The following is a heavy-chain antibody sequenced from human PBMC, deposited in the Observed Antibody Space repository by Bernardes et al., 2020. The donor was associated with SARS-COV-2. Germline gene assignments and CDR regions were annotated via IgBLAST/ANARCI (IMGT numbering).Heavy chain of an antibody. V-gene: IGHV1-3*01. CDR3: ARGMDDFWSCHAAWFDP. D-gene: IGHD3-3*01. J-gene: IGHJ5*02. CDR2: INAGNGDT. CDR1: GYTFTSYA. Sequence: ASVKVSCKASGYTFTSYAMHWVRQAPGQRLEWMGWINAGNGDTKYSQKFQGRVTITRDTSASTAYMELSRLRSEDTAVYYCARGMDDFWSCHAAWFDPWGQGTLVTVSS.